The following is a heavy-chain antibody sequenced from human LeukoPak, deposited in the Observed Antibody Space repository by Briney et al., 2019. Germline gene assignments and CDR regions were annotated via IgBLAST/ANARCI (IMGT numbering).Heavy chain of an antibody. CDR1: GYTFTSYG. D-gene: IGHD2-2*01. CDR2: ISAYNGNT. CDR3: ARVGCSSTSCYGDHDY. V-gene: IGHV1-18*01. J-gene: IGHJ4*02. Sequence: GASMKVSCKASGYTFTSYGISWVRQAPGQRLEGMGWISAYNGNTHYAQKLQGRVTMTTDTSTSTAYMELRSLRSDDTAVYYSARVGCSSTSCYGDHDYWGQGTLVTVSS.